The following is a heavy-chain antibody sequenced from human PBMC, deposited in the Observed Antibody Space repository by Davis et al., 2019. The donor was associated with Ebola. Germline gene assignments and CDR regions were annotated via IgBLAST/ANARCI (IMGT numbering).Heavy chain of an antibody. V-gene: IGHV4-39*07. CDR2: IYYSGST. J-gene: IGHJ6*02. Sequence: SETLSLTCTASGGSISSGSYYWGWIRQPPGKGLEWIGSIYYSGSTYYNPSLKSRVTISVDTPKNQFSLNLTSVTAADTAVYYCAGHPYYYYGMDVWGQGDHGHRLL. CDR3: AGHPYYYYGMDV. CDR1: GGSISSGSYY.